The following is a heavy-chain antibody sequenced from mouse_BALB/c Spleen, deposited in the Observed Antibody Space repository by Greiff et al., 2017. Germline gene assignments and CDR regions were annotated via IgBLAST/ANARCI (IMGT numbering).Heavy chain of an antibody. V-gene: IGHV1S29*02. CDR3: AKDYYGSSYYAMDY. J-gene: IGHJ4*01. CDR1: GYTFTDYN. D-gene: IGHD1-1*01. CDR2: IYPYNGGT. Sequence: VQLKQSGPELVKPGASVKISCKASGYTFTDYNMHWVKQSHGKSLEWIGYIYPYNGGTGYNQKFKSKATLTVDNSSSTAYMELRSLTSEDSAVYYCAKDYYGSSYYAMDYWGQGTSVTVSS.